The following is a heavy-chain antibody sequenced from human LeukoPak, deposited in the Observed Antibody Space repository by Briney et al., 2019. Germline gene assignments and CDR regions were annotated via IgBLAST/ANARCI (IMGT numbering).Heavy chain of an antibody. V-gene: IGHV3-15*01. Sequence: GGSLRLSCAVSGLTFSDAWMTWVRQAPGKGLEWVGRILGKGGGGTTDYAAPVQGRFTISRDDSKDTVYLEMNSLKTEDTAVYYCSWIRGALGFYFMDVWGKGTTVTISS. CDR2: ILGKGGGGTT. CDR3: SWIRGALGFYFMDV. D-gene: IGHD3-10*01. J-gene: IGHJ6*03. CDR1: GLTFSDAW.